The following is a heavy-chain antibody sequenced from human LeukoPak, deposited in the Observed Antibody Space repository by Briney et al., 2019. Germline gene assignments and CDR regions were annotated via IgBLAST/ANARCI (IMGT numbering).Heavy chain of an antibody. CDR1: GYTFTSYG. D-gene: IGHD1-26*01. J-gene: IGHJ4*02. V-gene: IGHV1-18*01. Sequence: VASVKVSCKASGYTFTSYGISLVRQAPGQGLEWMGWISAYNGNTNYAQKLQGRVTMTTDTSTSTAYMELRSLRSDDTAVYYCARVVGRTIGFRPHYFDYWGQGTLVTVSS. CDR3: ARVVGRTIGFRPHYFDY. CDR2: ISAYNGNT.